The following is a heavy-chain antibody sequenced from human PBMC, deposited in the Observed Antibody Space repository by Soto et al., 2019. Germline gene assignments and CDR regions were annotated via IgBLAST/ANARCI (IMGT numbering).Heavy chain of an antibody. Sequence: QVQLVESGGGVVQPGRSLTLSCAASGFTFSTYALHWVRQAPGKGLEWVAVISYDGSNNYYADSVKGRFTISRDKSNNTLSLQMSSLRAEDTAVYYCARVHSSGWYASDYWGQGTLVTVSA. J-gene: IGHJ4*02. D-gene: IGHD6-19*01. CDR1: GFTFSTYA. CDR3: ARVHSSGWYASDY. CDR2: ISYDGSNN. V-gene: IGHV3-30-3*01.